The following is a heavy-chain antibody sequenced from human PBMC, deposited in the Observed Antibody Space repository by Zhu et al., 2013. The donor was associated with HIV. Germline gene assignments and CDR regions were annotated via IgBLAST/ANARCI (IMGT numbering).Heavy chain of an antibody. CDR1: GFTFSSYA. V-gene: IGHV3-30-3*01. J-gene: IGHJ4*02. D-gene: IGHD6-6*01. Sequence: VQLVESGGGVVQPGRSLRLSCAASGFTFSSYAMHWVRQAPGKGLEWVAVISYDGSNKYYADSVKGRFTISRDNSKNTLYLQMNSLRAEDTAVYYCATLASSSSYDYWGQGTLVTVSS. CDR2: ISYDGSNK. CDR3: ATLASSSSYDY.